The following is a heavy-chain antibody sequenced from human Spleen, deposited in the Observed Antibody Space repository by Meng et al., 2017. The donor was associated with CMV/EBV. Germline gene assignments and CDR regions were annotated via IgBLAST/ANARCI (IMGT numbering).Heavy chain of an antibody. D-gene: IGHD3-22*01. CDR2: IYSGGSDT. Sequence: GGSLRLSCAASGFTFDDYGMSWVRQAPGEGLEWVSIIYSGGSDTYYADSVKGRFTISRDNSKNTLYLQMNSLRAGDTAIYYCAKDSRRDYYDSSGYYHDGMDVWGQGTTVTVSS. CDR3: AKDSRRDYYDSSGYYHDGMDV. V-gene: IGHV3-23*03. J-gene: IGHJ6*02. CDR1: GFTFDDYG.